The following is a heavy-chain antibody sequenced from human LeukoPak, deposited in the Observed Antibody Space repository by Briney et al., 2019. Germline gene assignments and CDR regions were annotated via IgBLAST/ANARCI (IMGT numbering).Heavy chain of an antibody. CDR2: IKQDGSEK. D-gene: IGHD1-26*01. CDR1: GFTFSSYW. V-gene: IGHV3-7*03. J-gene: IGHJ5*02. CDR3: AKKYSTGLDP. Sequence: GGSLRLSCAASGFTFSSYWMSWVRQAPGKGLEWVANIKQDGSEKYYVDSVKGRFTISRDNSKNTLYLQMNSLRADDTAVYYCAKKYSTGLDPWGQGTLVTVSS.